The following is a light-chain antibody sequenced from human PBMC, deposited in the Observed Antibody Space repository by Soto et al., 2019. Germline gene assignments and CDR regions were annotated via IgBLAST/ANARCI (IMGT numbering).Light chain of an antibody. CDR3: QQLNSYLLT. V-gene: IGKV1-9*01. Sequence: DIQLTQSPSFLSASVGDRVTITCRDSQGISSYLAWYQQKPGKAPKLLIYAASTLQSGVPSRFSGSGSGTEFTLTISSLQPEDFATYYCQQLNSYLLTFGGGTKVEIK. J-gene: IGKJ4*01. CDR1: QGISSY. CDR2: AAS.